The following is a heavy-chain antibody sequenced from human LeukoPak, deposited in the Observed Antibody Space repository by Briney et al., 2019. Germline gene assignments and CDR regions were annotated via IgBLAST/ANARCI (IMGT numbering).Heavy chain of an antibody. CDR1: GFTVSSNY. D-gene: IGHD5-24*01. Sequence: GGSLRLSCAASGFTVSSNYMSWVRQAPGKGLEWVGRIKSKTDGGTTDYAAPVKGRFTISRDDSKNTLYLQMNSLKTEDTAVYYCTTSRPSRGYWGQGTLVTVSS. V-gene: IGHV3-15*01. CDR2: IKSKTDGGTT. CDR3: TTSRPSRGY. J-gene: IGHJ4*02.